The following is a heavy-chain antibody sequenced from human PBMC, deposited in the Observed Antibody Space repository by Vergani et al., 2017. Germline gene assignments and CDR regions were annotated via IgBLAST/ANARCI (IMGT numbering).Heavy chain of an antibody. CDR1: GDSMNTYY. Sequence: QVQLQESGPGLVKPSETLSLTCSVSGDSMNTYYWTWIRQPPGKGLEWIGYIYDSGDTKYNPSLKSRVTMSLDTSKNQFSLNLTSVTAADTAVYYCARGRGDNWYFDLWGRGTLVTVSS. D-gene: IGHD3-10*01. V-gene: IGHV4-59*08. CDR3: ARGRGDNWYFDL. CDR2: IYDSGDT. J-gene: IGHJ2*01.